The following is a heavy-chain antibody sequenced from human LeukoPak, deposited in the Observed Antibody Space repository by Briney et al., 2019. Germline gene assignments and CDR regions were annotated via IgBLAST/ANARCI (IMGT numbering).Heavy chain of an antibody. CDR1: GGSFSGYY. J-gene: IGHJ4*02. Sequence: SETLSLTCAVYGGSFSGYYWSWIRQPPGKGLEWIGEINHSGSTNYNPSLKSRVTISVDKSKNQFSLKLSSVTAADTAVYYCARQGYSYGYGYWGQGTLVTVSS. D-gene: IGHD5-18*01. V-gene: IGHV4-34*01. CDR3: ARQGYSYGYGY. CDR2: INHSGST.